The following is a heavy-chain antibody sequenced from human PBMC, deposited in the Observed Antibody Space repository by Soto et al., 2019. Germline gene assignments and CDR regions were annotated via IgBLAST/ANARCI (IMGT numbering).Heavy chain of an antibody. CDR2: ISSSGSTI. CDR1: GFTFSDYY. J-gene: IGHJ6*02. D-gene: IGHD3-3*01. Sequence: GGSLRLSCAASGFTFSDYYMSWIRQAPGKGLERVSYISSSGSTIYYADSVKGRFTISRDNAKNSLYLQMNSLRAEDTAVYYCARDFTYYDFWSGYFDYGMDVWGQGTTVTVSS. CDR3: ARDFTYYDFWSGYFDYGMDV. V-gene: IGHV3-11*01.